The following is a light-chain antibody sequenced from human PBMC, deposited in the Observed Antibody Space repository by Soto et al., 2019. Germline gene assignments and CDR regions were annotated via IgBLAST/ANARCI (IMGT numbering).Light chain of an antibody. V-gene: IGKV1-9*01. J-gene: IGKJ4*01. CDR3: QQLYSPART. CDR2: SAS. CDR1: QGITSY. Sequence: DMDMTQSQATLSGSVGDRGRFTCRASQGITSYLAWYQQRPGKAPRLLIYSASTLQSGVPARFSGSGYGTDFSLTIISLQPEDFATYYCQQLYSPARTFGGGTKVDI.